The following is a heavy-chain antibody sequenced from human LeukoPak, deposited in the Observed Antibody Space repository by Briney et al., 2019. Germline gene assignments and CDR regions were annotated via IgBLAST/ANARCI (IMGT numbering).Heavy chain of an antibody. V-gene: IGHV4-59*01. CDR1: GDSFIGSY. CDR2: IYYPVDT. CDR3: ARRRYFDSTGYSPTYYFYN. D-gene: IGHD3-22*01. Sequence: PSATLSLSCTVSGDSFIGSYRSWIRQAPGKGLEWIGYIYYPVDTNYNPSLQSRVTISADISKKQFSLRLTSVTAADTAVYYCARRRYFDSTGYSPTYYFYNWGQGLLVTVSS. J-gene: IGHJ4*02.